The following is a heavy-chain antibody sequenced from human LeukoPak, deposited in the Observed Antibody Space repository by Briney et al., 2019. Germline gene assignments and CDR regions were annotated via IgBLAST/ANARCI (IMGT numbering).Heavy chain of an antibody. CDR2: INHSGST. V-gene: IGHV4-34*01. CDR1: GGSFSGYY. J-gene: IGHJ5*02. Sequence: SETLSLTCAVYGGSFSGYYWSWIRQPPGKGLEWIGEINHSGSTNYNPSLKSRVTISVDTSKNQFSLKLSSVTAADTAVYYCAREIIFGGEPKDRWGQGTLVTVSS. D-gene: IGHD3-16*01. CDR3: AREIIFGGEPKDR.